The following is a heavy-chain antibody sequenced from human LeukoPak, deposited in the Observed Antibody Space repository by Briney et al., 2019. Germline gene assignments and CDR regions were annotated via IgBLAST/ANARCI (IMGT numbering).Heavy chain of an antibody. V-gene: IGHV3-21*01. CDR2: ISSSSSYI. Sequence: GGSLRLSCAASGFTFSSYSMNWVRQAPGKGLEWVSSISSSSSYIYYADSVKGRFTISRDNAKNSLYLQMNSLRAEDTAVYYCAREKEANWNDVYFDYWGQGTLVTVSS. D-gene: IGHD1-20*01. CDR1: GFTFSSYS. CDR3: AREKEANWNDVYFDY. J-gene: IGHJ4*02.